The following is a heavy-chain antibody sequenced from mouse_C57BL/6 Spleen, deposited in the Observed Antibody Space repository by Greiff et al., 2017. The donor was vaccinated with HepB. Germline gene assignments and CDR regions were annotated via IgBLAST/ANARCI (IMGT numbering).Heavy chain of an antibody. CDR3: ARSDGYYDFDY. D-gene: IGHD2-3*01. V-gene: IGHV5-4*03. Sequence: DVMLVESGGGLVKPGGSLKLSCAASGFTFSSYAMSWVRQTPEKRLEWVATISDGGSYTYYPDNVKGRFTISRDNAKNNLYLQMSHLKSEDTAMYYCARSDGYYDFDYWGQGTTLTVSS. CDR1: GFTFSSYA. J-gene: IGHJ2*01. CDR2: ISDGGSYT.